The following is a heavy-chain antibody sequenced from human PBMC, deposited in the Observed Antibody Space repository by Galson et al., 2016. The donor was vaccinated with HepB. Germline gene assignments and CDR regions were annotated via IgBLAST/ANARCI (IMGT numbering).Heavy chain of an antibody. V-gene: IGHV1-46*01. D-gene: IGHD3/OR15-3a*01. CDR3: ARGTGTGGYFDY. CDR1: GYTFISYY. J-gene: IGHJ4*02. CDR2: INPNGGST. Sequence: SVKVSCKASGYTFISYYMHWVRQAPRQGLEWMGIINPNGGSTNYAQNFQGRVTVTRDTSTSTVYMELSSLRSEDTAVYYCARGTGTGGYFDYWDQGTLVTVSS.